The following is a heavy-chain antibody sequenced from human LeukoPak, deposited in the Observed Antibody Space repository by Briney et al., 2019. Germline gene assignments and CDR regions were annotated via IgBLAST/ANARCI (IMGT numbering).Heavy chain of an antibody. CDR2: INWTGGST. D-gene: IGHD3-22*01. V-gene: IGHV3-20*04. J-gene: IGHJ4*02. CDR3: ARLHYDSPGPPT. Sequence: GGSLRLSCAASGFTFEDYGMSWVRQAPGKGLEWVSGINWTGGSTGYADSVKGRFTISRDDAKNFLHLQMNSLRAEGTAFYYCARLHYDSPGPPTWGQGTLVTVSS. CDR1: GFTFEDYG.